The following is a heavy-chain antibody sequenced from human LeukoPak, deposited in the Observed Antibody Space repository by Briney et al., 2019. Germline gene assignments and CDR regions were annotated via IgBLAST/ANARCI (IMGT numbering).Heavy chain of an antibody. CDR2: IYYSGST. V-gene: IGHV4-59*12. Sequence: SETLSLTCTVSGGSISSYYWSWIRQPPGKGLEWIGYIYYSGSTNYNPSHKSRVTISVDTSKNQFSLKLSSVTAADTAVYYCARFSGSSSSYFDYWGQGTLVTVSS. CDR3: ARFSGSSSSYFDY. D-gene: IGHD6-6*01. J-gene: IGHJ4*02. CDR1: GGSISSYY.